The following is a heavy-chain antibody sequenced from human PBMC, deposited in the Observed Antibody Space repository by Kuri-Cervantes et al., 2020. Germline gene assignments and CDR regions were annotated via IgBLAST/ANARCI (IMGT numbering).Heavy chain of an antibody. D-gene: IGHD6-13*01. V-gene: IGHV3-53*05. CDR1: GFTVSSNY. CDR2: IYSGGST. CDR3: ARDLVAAAGPAFDY. Sequence: GESLKISCAASGFTVSSNYMSWVRQAPGKGLEWVSVIYSGGSTYYADSVKGRFTISRDNSKNTLYLQMNSLRAEDTAVYYCARDLVAAAGPAFDYWGQGTLVTVSS. J-gene: IGHJ4*02.